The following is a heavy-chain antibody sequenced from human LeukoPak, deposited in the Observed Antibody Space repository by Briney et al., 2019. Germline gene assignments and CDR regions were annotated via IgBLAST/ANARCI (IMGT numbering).Heavy chain of an antibody. J-gene: IGHJ4*02. CDR2: ISSSSSYI. CDR3: AREPVQLAFDY. CDR1: GFTFSSYS. D-gene: IGHD6-13*01. Sequence: GGSLRLSXAASGFTFSSYSMNWVRQAPGKGLEWVSSISSSSSYIYYADSVKGRFTISRDNAKNSLYLQMNSLRAEDTAVYYCAREPVQLAFDYWGQGTLVTVSS. V-gene: IGHV3-21*01.